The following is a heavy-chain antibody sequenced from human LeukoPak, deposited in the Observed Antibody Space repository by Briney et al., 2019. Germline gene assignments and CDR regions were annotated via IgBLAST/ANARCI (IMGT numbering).Heavy chain of an antibody. D-gene: IGHD3-22*01. CDR2: IVVGSGNT. CDR1: GFTFTSSA. Sequence: ASVKVSCKASGFTFTSSAMQWVRQARGQRLEWVGWIVVGSGNTNYAQKFQERVTITRDMSTSTAYMELSSLRSEDTAVYYCAAISRYYYDSSGAWGQGTLVTVSS. V-gene: IGHV1-58*02. J-gene: IGHJ5*02. CDR3: AAISRYYYDSSGA.